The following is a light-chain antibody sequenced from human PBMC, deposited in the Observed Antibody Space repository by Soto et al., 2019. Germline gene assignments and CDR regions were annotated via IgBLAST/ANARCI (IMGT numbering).Light chain of an antibody. CDR2: DAF. J-gene: IGKJ4*01. CDR1: QGISSA. V-gene: IGKV1-13*02. Sequence: AIQLTQSPSSLSASIGDRVTITCRASQGISSALAWYQQRPGKGPKLLIYDAFSLETGVPSRFSGSGSGTDFTLTITSLQPEDFATYYCQQFTSFPLTFGGGTKVEIK. CDR3: QQFTSFPLT.